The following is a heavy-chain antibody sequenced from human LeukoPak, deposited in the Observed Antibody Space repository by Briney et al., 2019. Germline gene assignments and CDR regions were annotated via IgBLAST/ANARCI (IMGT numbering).Heavy chain of an antibody. CDR2: IIPIFGTA. CDR1: GGTFSSYA. CDR3: ARGLAPYNWFDP. J-gene: IGHJ5*02. D-gene: IGHD5-12*01. Sequence: ASVKVSCKASGGTFSSYAISWVRQAPGQGLEWMGGIIPIFGTANYAQKFQGRVTITADKSTSTAYMELSSLRSEDTAVYYCARGLAPYNWFDPWGQGTLVTVSS. V-gene: IGHV1-69*06.